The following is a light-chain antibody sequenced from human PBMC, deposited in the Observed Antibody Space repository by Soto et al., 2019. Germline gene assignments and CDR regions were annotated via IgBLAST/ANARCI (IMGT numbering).Light chain of an antibody. Sequence: EIVMTQSPATLSVSPGERATLSCRASQSVSSNLAWYQQKPGQAPRLLIYRASTRATGIPARFSGSGSGTEVTLTISSLQSEDFAVYYCHQYNNWPPNTFGQGTKLEIK. J-gene: IGKJ2*01. V-gene: IGKV3-15*01. CDR3: HQYNNWPPNT. CDR1: QSVSSN. CDR2: RAS.